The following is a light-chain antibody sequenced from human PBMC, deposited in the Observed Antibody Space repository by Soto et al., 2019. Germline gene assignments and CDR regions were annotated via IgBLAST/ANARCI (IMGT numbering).Light chain of an antibody. CDR1: QSVSNNY. CDR3: QKYDSSPPIT. J-gene: IGKJ5*01. Sequence: EIVFTQSPGTPSLSPGEKATPSCRASQSVSNNYLAWYQQKPGQAPRLLIYGASRRAAGIPDRFSGSGSGTDFTLTISGLEPEDFAVYYCQKYDSSPPITFGQGTRLEIK. CDR2: GAS. V-gene: IGKV3-20*01.